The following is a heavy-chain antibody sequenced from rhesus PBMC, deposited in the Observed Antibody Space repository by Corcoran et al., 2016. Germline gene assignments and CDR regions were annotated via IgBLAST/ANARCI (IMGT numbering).Heavy chain of an antibody. CDR1: GYSISSGYD. CDR2: IYGSSGST. CDR3: ARDRAGAAGNFDY. Sequence: QVQLQESGPGVVKPSETLSLTCAVSGYSISSGYDWSWIRLPPGKGLEWIGYIYGSSGSTNYNPYLKSRVTISKDTAKNQFSLKLSSVTAADTAVYYWARDRAGAAGNFDYWGQGVLVTVSS. J-gene: IGHJ4*01. V-gene: IGHV4-127*01. D-gene: IGHD6-25*01.